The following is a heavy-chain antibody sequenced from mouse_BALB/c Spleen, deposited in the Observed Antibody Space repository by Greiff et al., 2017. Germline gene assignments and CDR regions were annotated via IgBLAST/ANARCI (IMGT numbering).Heavy chain of an antibody. J-gene: IGHJ3*01. CDR2: ISNGGGST. V-gene: IGHV5-12-2*01. D-gene: IGHD1-2*01. Sequence: EVQVVESGGDLVKPGGSLKLSCAASGFTFSSYTMSWVRQTPEKRLEWVAYISNGGGSTYYPDTVKGRFTISRDNAKNTLYLQMSSLKSEDTAMYYCARDGYLFAYWGQGTLVTVSA. CDR3: ARDGYLFAY. CDR1: GFTFSSYT.